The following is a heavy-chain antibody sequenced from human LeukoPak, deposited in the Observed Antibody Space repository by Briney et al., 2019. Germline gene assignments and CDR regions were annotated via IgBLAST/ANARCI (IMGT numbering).Heavy chain of an antibody. J-gene: IGHJ4*02. V-gene: IGHV3-21*01. D-gene: IGHD1-1*01. CDR2: IDFTSRYI. Sequence: PGGSLRLSCAASGFTFSSYSMNWVRQAPGKGLEWVSSIDFTSRYIYYADSVKGRFTISRDNAKNSLYLQMNSLRAEDTAVYYCARSTTGTQPSEFDYWGQGTLVTVSS. CDR1: GFTFSSYS. CDR3: ARSTTGTQPSEFDY.